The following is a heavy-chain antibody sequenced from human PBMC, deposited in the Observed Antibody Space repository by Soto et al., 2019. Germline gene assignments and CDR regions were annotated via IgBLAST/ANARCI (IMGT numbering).Heavy chain of an antibody. Sequence: EVQLVESGGGLVQPGGSLRLSCAASGFTFSSYWMHWVRQAPGKGLVWVSRINSDGSSTSYADSVKGRFTISRDNAKNRLYLQMNSLRAEDTAVYYCAREGGYCSGGSCYSSFDYWGQGTLVTVSS. CDR3: AREGGYCSGGSCYSSFDY. CDR2: INSDGSST. J-gene: IGHJ4*02. CDR1: GFTFSSYW. V-gene: IGHV3-74*01. D-gene: IGHD2-15*01.